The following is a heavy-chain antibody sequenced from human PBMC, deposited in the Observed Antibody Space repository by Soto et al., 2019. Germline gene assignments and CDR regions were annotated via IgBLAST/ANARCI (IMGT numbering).Heavy chain of an antibody. CDR3: ARGGRIMITFGGVIERRGMDV. J-gene: IGHJ6*02. CDR1: GYTFTSYA. Sequence: ASVKVSCKASGYTFTSYAMHWVRQAPGQRLEWMGWINAGNGNTKYSQKFQGRVTITRDTSASTAYMELSSLRSEDTAVYYCARGGRIMITFGGVIERRGMDVWG. V-gene: IGHV1-3*01. D-gene: IGHD3-16*02. CDR2: INAGNGNT.